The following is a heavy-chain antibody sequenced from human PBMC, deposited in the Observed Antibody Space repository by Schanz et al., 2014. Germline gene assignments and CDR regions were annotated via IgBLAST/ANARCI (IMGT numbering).Heavy chain of an antibody. J-gene: IGHJ3*02. V-gene: IGHV4-39*07. CDR2: VYFSGTT. CDR1: GGSISSGESY. D-gene: IGHD1-26*01. Sequence: QLQLQESGPGLVKPSETLSLTCTVSGGSISSGESYWGWIRQSPEEGLQYIGSVYFSGTTAYSPSPKGRVPISVDTSKNQVSLMLTSVTAADTAVYYCARARGWELQSNAFDIWGQGTMVTVSS. CDR3: ARARGWELQSNAFDI.